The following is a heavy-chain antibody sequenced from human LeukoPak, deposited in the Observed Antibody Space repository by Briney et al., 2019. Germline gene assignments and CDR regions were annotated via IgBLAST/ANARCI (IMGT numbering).Heavy chain of an antibody. CDR2: ISYDGSNK. V-gene: IGHV3-30*18. D-gene: IGHD3-22*01. Sequence: GGSLRLSCAASGFTFSSYGMHWVRQAPGKGLEWVAVISYDGSNKYYADSVKGRFTISRDNSKNTLYLQMNSLRAEDTAVYYCAKAGRESGGYLIDYWGQGTLVTVSS. CDR1: GFTFSSYG. J-gene: IGHJ4*02. CDR3: AKAGRESGGYLIDY.